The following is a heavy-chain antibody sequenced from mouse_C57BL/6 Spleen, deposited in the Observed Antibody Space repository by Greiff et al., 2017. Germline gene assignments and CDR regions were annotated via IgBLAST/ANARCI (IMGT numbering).Heavy chain of an antibody. CDR3: ARSKKLSCVDD. V-gene: IGHV1-80*01. J-gene: IGHJ2*01. CDR2: IYPGGGDT. CDR1: GYAFSSYW. Sequence: QVQLQQSGAELVKPGASVKISCKASGYAFSSYWMNWVKQRPGKGLEWIGQIYPGGGDTNYNGKFKGKATLTADKSSSTAYMQLSSLTSEDSAVYLCARSKKLSCVDDWGQGTTLTVSS.